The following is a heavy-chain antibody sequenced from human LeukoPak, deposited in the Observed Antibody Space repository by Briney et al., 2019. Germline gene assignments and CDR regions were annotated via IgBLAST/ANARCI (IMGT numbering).Heavy chain of an antibody. V-gene: IGHV1-2*02. J-gene: IGHJ6*03. D-gene: IGHD1-14*01. CDR1: GYTFTDYY. CDR2: IKPNSGGS. Sequence: ASVKVSCKASGYTFTDYYIHWVRQAPGQGLEWMGWIKPNSGGSSYAQKFQGRVTMTRDTSISTAYMELSRLRSDDTAVYYCASNLFATGHYYYYMDVWGKGTTVTVSS. CDR3: ASNLFATGHYYYYMDV.